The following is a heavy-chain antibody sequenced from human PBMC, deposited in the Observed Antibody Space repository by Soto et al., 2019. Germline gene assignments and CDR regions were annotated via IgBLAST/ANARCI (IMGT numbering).Heavy chain of an antibody. CDR1: GGSISSGGYA. J-gene: IGHJ4*02. CDR3: ARSYSGGDAYFDY. CDR2: IYQSGST. D-gene: IGHD2-21*02. V-gene: IGHV4-30-2*01. Sequence: LSLTCSVSGGSISSGGYAWAWIRQPPGKGLEWVGYIYQSGSTYYNPSLKSRGTIAADRSKNQFSLNLASVTAADTAVYYCARSYSGGDAYFDYWGQGTVVTVSS.